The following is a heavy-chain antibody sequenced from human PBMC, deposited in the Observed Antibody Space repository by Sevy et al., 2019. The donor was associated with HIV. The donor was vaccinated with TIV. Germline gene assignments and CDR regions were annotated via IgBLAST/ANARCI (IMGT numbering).Heavy chain of an antibody. CDR1: GFTFSSYG. V-gene: IGHV3-33*01. Sequence: EGSLRLSCAASGFTFSSYGMHWVRQAPGKGLEWVAVIWYDGSNKYYADSVKGRFTISRDNSKNTLYLQMNSLRAEDTAVYYCARGNIYYDSSGWAFDIWGQGTMVTVSS. CDR3: ARGNIYYDSSGWAFDI. CDR2: IWYDGSNK. J-gene: IGHJ3*02. D-gene: IGHD3-22*01.